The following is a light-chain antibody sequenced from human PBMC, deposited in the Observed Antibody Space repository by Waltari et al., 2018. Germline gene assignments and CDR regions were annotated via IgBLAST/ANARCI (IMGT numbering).Light chain of an antibody. CDR2: GAS. V-gene: IGKV3D-15*01. CDR3: LQRANWPLT. Sequence: EIVMTQSPATLSLSPGERATLSCRASPSVSSNLAWYQQRPGQATRLLIYGASNRATGIPDRFSGSGSGTDFTLTISSLESEDVGFYYCLQRANWPLTFGGGTKVEIK. J-gene: IGKJ4*01. CDR1: PSVSSN.